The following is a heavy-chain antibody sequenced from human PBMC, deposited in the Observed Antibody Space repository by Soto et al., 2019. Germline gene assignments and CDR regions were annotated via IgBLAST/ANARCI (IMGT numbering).Heavy chain of an antibody. CDR3: AKDLEAVVGVFDY. CDR1: GFTFSSYG. CDR2: ISYDGGNK. D-gene: IGHD1-26*01. V-gene: IGHV3-30*18. J-gene: IGHJ4*02. Sequence: GGSLRLSCAASGFTFSSYGMHWVRQAPGKGLEWVAVISYDGGNKYYADSVKGRFTISRDNSKNTLYLQMNSLRAEDTAVYYCAKDLEAVVGVFDYWGQGTLVTVSS.